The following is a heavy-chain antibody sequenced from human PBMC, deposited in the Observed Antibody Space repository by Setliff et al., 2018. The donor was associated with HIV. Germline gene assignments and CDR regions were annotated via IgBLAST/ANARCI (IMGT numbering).Heavy chain of an antibody. D-gene: IGHD4-17*01. CDR1: GYSFTSYW. CDR2: IDPSNSNT. V-gene: IGHV5-10-1*01. Sequence: GESLKISCKGSGYSFTSYWISWVRQVPGKGLEWMGRIDPSNSNTNYNPSFQGHVTISADKSISTAYLQWSSLKASDTAMYYCAGGFYGDYYFDYWGQGTLVTVSS. J-gene: IGHJ4*02. CDR3: AGGFYGDYYFDY.